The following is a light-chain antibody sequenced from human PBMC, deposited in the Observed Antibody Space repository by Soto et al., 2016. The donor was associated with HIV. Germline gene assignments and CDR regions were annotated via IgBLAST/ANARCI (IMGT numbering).Light chain of an antibody. Sequence: DIQLTQSPSFLSASVGDRVSITCRASQDITRYLAWYQQKPGKAPKLLIFYASSLQSGVPSRFSGSGSGTEFTLTISSLQPEDFATYYCHQVNTYPLTFGGGTKVEIK. CDR3: HQVNTYPLT. CDR1: QDITRY. J-gene: IGKJ4*01. CDR2: YAS. V-gene: IGKV1-9*01.